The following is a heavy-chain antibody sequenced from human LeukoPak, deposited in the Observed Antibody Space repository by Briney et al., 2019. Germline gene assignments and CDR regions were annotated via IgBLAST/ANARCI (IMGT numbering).Heavy chain of an antibody. Sequence: PSQTLSLTCTVSGGSISSGSYYWSWIRQPAGKGLEWIGRIYTSGSTNYNPSLKSRVTMSVDTSKNQFSLKLSSVTAADTAVYYCARGRVVEYYFDYWGQGTLVTVSS. D-gene: IGHD3-22*01. V-gene: IGHV4-61*02. CDR3: ARGRVVEYYFDY. CDR2: IYTSGST. CDR1: GGSISSGSYY. J-gene: IGHJ4*02.